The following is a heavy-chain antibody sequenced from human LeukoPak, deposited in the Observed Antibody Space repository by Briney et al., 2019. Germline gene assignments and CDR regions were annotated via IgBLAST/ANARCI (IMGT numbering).Heavy chain of an antibody. CDR3: GRGVYDGFDY. V-gene: IGHV4-61*01. Sequence: SETLSLTCTVSGGSVSSGSYYWSWIRQPPGKGLEWIGYIYYSGSTNYNPSLKSRVTISVDTSKNQFSLKLSSVTAADTAVYYCGRGVYDGFDYWGQGTLVTVSS. CDR1: GGSVSSGSYY. J-gene: IGHJ4*02. D-gene: IGHD6-13*01. CDR2: IYYSGST.